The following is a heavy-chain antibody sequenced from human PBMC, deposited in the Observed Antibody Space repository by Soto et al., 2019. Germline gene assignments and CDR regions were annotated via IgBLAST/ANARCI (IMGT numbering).Heavy chain of an antibody. V-gene: IGHV4-31*03. CDR2: IYYSGST. CDR3: ARDGIAAAGTEGY. D-gene: IGHD6-13*01. Sequence: PSETLSLTCTVSGGSISSGGYYWGWIRQHPGKGLEWIGYIYYSGSTYYNPSLKSRVTISVDTSKNQFSLKLSSVTAADTAVYCCARDGIAAAGTEGYWGQGTLVTVSS. CDR1: GGSISSGGYY. J-gene: IGHJ4*02.